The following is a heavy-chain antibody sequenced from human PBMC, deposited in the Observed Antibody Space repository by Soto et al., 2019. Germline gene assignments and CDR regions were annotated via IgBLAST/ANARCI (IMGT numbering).Heavy chain of an antibody. J-gene: IGHJ5*02. CDR1: GFMFSSYT. D-gene: IGHD1-26*01. Sequence: PGEALSLSCGSSGFMFSSYTMSGGRQAPGKGLEWVSTITGSSGHMYYTDSVKGRFTISRDNSKNTLYLQMNSLRAEDTAVYDWAKWEGRWNSWFDPRRLGTMSTV. CDR2: ITGSSGHM. CDR3: AKWEGRWNSWFDP. V-gene: IGHV3-23*01.